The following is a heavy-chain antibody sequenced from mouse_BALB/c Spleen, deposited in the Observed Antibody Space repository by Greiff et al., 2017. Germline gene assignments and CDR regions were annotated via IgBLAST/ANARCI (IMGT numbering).Heavy chain of an antibody. Sequence: EVQLVESGGGLVQPGGSLRLSCATSGFTFSDFYMEWVRQPPGKRLEWIAASRNKANDYTTENSASVKGRFIVSRDTSQSILYLQMNALRAEDTAIYYCARDFYYGNYVAAMDYWGQGTSVTVSS. CDR3: ARDFYYGNYVAAMDY. CDR1: GFTFSDFY. CDR2: SRNKANDYTT. D-gene: IGHD2-1*01. V-gene: IGHV7-1*02. J-gene: IGHJ4*01.